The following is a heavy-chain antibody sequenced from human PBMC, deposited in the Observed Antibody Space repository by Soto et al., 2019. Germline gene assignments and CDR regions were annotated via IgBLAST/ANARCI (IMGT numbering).Heavy chain of an antibody. CDR3: ARVGYSSSSHPFDY. J-gene: IGHJ4*02. D-gene: IGHD6-6*01. CDR1: GGTFSSYA. V-gene: IGHV1-69*06. Sequence: QVQLVQSGAEVKKPGSSVKVSCKASGGTFSSYAISWVRQAPGQGIEWMGGLIPIFGTANYAQKFQGRVTITADKSPSTAYMELSSLRSEDTAVYYCARVGYSSSSHPFDYWGQGPLVTVSS. CDR2: LIPIFGTA.